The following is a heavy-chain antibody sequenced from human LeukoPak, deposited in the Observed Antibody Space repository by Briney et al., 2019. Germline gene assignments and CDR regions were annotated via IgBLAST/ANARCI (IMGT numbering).Heavy chain of an antibody. CDR3: AREFVNVWESYRYLGY. Sequence: ASVKVSCKASGYTFTGYYMHWVRQAPGQGLEWMGWINTNSGGTNYAQKFQGRVTMTRDTSISTAYIELSRLRSDDTAVYYCAREFVNVWESYRYLGYWGQGTLVTVPS. CDR2: INTNSGGT. J-gene: IGHJ1*01. V-gene: IGHV1-2*02. CDR1: GYTFTGYY. D-gene: IGHD3-16*02.